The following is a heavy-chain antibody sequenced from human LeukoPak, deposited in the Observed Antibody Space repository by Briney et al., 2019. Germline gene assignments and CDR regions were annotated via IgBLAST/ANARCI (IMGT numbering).Heavy chain of an antibody. CDR3: AKWGDYDGLTGYYVSDY. J-gene: IGHJ4*02. D-gene: IGHD3-9*01. CDR1: GFTFSNYA. CDR2: ITGSGGGT. V-gene: IGHV3-23*01. Sequence: PGASLRLSCAASGFTFSNYAMSWVRQAPGKGLQWVSAITGSGGGTYYADSVKGRFTISRENFKNTLYLQMSTLRAEDTAVYFCAKWGDYDGLTGYYVSDYWGQGTLVTVSS.